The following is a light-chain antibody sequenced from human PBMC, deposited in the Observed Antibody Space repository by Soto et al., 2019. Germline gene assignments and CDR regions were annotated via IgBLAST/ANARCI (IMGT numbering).Light chain of an antibody. CDR2: GAS. CDR3: LPYGSSLS. V-gene: IGKV3-20*01. J-gene: IGKJ5*01. Sequence: IVWRLSPGKLAVSPKERATVSCRASQSVSSSYLAWYQQKPGQAPRLLIYGASSRATGIPDRFSGSGSGTDFTLTSSRLEPEDIAVYYCLPYGSSLSFAQGGRLEIK. CDR1: QSVSSSY.